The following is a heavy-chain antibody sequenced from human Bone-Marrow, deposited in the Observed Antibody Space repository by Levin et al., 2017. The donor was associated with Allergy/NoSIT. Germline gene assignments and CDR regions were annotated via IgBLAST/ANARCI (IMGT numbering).Heavy chain of an antibody. CDR1: GGSFNGYY. CDR3: TRGLVGPRAAD. D-gene: IGHD1-26*01. Sequence: SQTISLTCAVYGGSFNGYYWTWIRQPPGKGLEWIGEVHRSGNINYNPSLESRVTISVDTSKNQFSLTLSSVTAADTALYYCTRGLVGPRAADWSQGTLVTVSS. J-gene: IGHJ4*02. V-gene: IGHV4-34*01. CDR2: VHRSGNI.